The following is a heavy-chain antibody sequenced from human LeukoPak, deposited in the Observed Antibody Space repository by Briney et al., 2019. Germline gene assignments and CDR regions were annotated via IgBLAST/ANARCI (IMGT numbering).Heavy chain of an antibody. Sequence: ASVKVSCKVSGYTLTELSMHWVRQAPGKGLEWMGGFDPEDGETIYAQKFQGRVTMTEDTSTDTGYMELSSLRSEDTAVYYCATDQRGAGLGFVYGSGSFNGLDVWGQGTTVTVSS. D-gene: IGHD3-10*01. J-gene: IGHJ6*02. CDR3: ATDQRGAGLGFVYGSGSFNGLDV. CDR1: GYTLTELS. CDR2: FDPEDGET. V-gene: IGHV1-24*01.